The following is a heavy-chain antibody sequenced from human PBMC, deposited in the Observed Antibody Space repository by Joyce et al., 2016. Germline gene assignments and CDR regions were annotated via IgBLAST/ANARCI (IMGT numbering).Heavy chain of an antibody. D-gene: IGHD2-15*01. CDR3: ARVCIGGGSCADY. CDR1: GGSMYNYY. Sequence: QVQLQESGPGLVKASETLSLTCTVSGGSMYNYYWSWVRQPPGKGLEWVGYVHYTGSATYNPSLKSRLAISVDLSKNHFSLKMTSVTAADTAVYYCARVCIGGGSCADYCGQGILVTVSS. CDR2: VHYTGSA. V-gene: IGHV4-59*01. J-gene: IGHJ4*02.